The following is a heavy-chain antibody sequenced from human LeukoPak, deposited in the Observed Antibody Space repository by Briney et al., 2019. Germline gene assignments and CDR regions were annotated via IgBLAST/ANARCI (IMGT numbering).Heavy chain of an antibody. CDR2: IYYSGST. D-gene: IGHD2-21*02. V-gene: IGHV4-39*07. J-gene: IGHJ3*02. Sequence: SETLSLTCTVSGGSISSSSYYWGWIRQPPGKGLEWIGSIYYSGSTYYNPSLKSRVTISVDTSKNQFSLKLSSVTAADTAVYYCARDGDWSHAFDIWGQGTMVTVSS. CDR1: GGSISSSSYY. CDR3: ARDGDWSHAFDI.